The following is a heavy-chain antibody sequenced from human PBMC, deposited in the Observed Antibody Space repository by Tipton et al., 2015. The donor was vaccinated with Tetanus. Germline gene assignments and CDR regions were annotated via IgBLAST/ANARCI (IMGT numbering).Heavy chain of an antibody. CDR2: INTDNGNT. D-gene: IGHD2-21*02. J-gene: IGHJ4*02. Sequence: QSGAEVKKPGASVKVSCKASGYTFLNYGITWVRQAPGQGLEWMGWINTDNGNTNYAQKFQGRVTVTTDTSTTTAYMELRSLRSDDTALYYCAREDYVTAVDYWCQGTLVTVSS. V-gene: IGHV1-18*01. CDR3: AREDYVTAVDY. CDR1: GYTFLNYG.